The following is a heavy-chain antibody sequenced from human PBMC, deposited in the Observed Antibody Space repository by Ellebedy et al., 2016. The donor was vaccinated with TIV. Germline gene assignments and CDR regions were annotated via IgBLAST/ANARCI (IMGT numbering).Heavy chain of an antibody. Sequence: ASVKVSCKASGYTLGSYSISWVRQAPGQGLEWMGWISAYTGDTNYAQSLQGRLSMSTDTSSSTAYMELRSLRSDDTAVYYCARDMVQGMVSKYVWFDYWGQGTLVTVPS. CDR2: ISAYTGDT. V-gene: IGHV1-18*01. CDR3: ARDMVQGMVSKYVWFDY. D-gene: IGHD2-8*01. J-gene: IGHJ4*02. CDR1: GYTLGSYS.